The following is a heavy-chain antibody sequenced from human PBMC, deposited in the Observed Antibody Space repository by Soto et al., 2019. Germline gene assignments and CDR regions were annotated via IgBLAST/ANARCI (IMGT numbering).Heavy chain of an antibody. J-gene: IGHJ6*01. CDR2: INPSLSP. CDR3: ARARFSQWSQDYYGLDV. D-gene: IGHD3-3*01. CDR1: GSLPVVFRSTSF. Sequence: PAEILCLTSGVSGSLPVVFRSTSFWTWIREPPGKRMEWIWGINPSLSPNYSPSLRGRVTISLDTSKKQFSLNLSSVTAADTAVYFCARARFSQWSQDYYGLDVWGQGTTVTVSS. V-gene: IGHV4-34*01.